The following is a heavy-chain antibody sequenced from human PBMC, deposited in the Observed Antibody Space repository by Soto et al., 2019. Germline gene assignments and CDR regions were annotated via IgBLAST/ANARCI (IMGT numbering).Heavy chain of an antibody. V-gene: IGHV1-3*01. D-gene: IGHD3-10*02. CDR1: GYTFTSYA. Sequence: ASVKVSCKASGYTFTSYAMHWVRQAPGQRLEWMGWINAGNGNTKYSQKFQGRVTITEDTSADTAYMELSSLRSEDTAVYYCATVRTEPGAFDIWGQGTMVTVSS. J-gene: IGHJ3*02. CDR3: ATVRTEPGAFDI. CDR2: INAGNGNT.